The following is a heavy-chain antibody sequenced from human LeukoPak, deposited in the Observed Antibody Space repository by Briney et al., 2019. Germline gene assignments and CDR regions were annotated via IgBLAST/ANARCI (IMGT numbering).Heavy chain of an antibody. V-gene: IGHV1-18*01. CDR3: ARDIAAAGEHYYYYYMDV. CDR2: ISAYNGNT. J-gene: IGHJ6*03. Sequence: GASVKVSCKASGYTFTSYGISWVRQAPGQGLEWMGWISAYNGNTNYAQKLQGRVTMTTDTSTSTAYMELRSLGSDDTAVYYCARDIAAAGEHYYYYYMDVWGKGTTVTVSS. CDR1: GYTFTSYG. D-gene: IGHD6-13*01.